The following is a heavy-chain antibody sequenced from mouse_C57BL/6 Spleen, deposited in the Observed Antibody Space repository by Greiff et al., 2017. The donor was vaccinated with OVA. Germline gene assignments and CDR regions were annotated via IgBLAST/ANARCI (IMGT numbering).Heavy chain of an antibody. J-gene: IGHJ1*03. Sequence: EVMLVESGGGLVKPGGSLKLSCAASGFTFSDYGMHWVRQAPEKGLEWVAYISSGSSTIYYADTVKGRFTISRDNAKYTRFLQMSSLRSEDTAMYYCARGVYGTYWYFDVWGTGTTVTVSS. CDR2: ISSGSSTI. CDR1: GFTFSDYG. V-gene: IGHV5-17*01. D-gene: IGHD1-1*01. CDR3: ARGVYGTYWYFDV.